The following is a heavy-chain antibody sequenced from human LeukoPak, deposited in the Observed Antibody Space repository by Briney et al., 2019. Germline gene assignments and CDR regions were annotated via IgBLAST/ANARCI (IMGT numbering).Heavy chain of an antibody. D-gene: IGHD3-3*01. CDR3: ARVGDFAGHY. J-gene: IGHJ4*02. CDR1: GDSVSSGSYK. Sequence: SEPLSLTCTVSGDSVSSGSYKWSWIRQPPGKGLEWIGYIYYSGSTHYNPSLKSRVTMSLDTSKNQFSLKLSSVTAADTAVYYCARVGDFAGHYWGQGTLVTASS. V-gene: IGHV4-61*01. CDR2: IYYSGST.